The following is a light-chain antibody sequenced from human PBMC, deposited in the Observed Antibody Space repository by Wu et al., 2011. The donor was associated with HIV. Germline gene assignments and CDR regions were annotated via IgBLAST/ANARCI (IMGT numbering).Light chain of an antibody. Sequence: EIVLTQSPGTLSLSPGERATLSCRASQSVPSIHLAWYQKKPGQAPRLLIYGTSKRATGTPDRFSGSGSGTDFILTISRLEPEDFAVYYCQQGSNWPLTLAQGTRLEI. V-gene: IGKV3D-20*02. J-gene: IGKJ5*01. CDR1: QSVPSIH. CDR2: GTS. CDR3: QQGSNWPLT.